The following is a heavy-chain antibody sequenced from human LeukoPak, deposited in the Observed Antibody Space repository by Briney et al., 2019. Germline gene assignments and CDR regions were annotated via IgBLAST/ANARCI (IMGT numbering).Heavy chain of an antibody. Sequence: GASVKVSCKTSGYIFTDYYMHWVRQAPGQGLEWMGWINPNSGGTNYAQKFQGRVTMTRDTSISTAYMELSRLRSDDTAVYYCARNRLMDLAAAGTVWFDPWGQGTLVTVSS. CDR3: ARNRLMDLAAAGTVWFDP. J-gene: IGHJ5*02. CDR2: INPNSGGT. CDR1: GYIFTDYY. V-gene: IGHV1-2*02. D-gene: IGHD6-13*01.